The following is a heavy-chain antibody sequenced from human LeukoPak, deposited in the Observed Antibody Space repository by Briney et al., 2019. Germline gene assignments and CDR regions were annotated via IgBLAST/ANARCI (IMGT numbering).Heavy chain of an antibody. Sequence: SETLSLTCTVSGGSISSYYWSWIRQPAGKGLEWIGRIYTSGSTNYNPSLKSRVTMSVDTSKNQFSLKLSSVTAADTAVYYCARSGDYGDYGFWYFDLWGRGTLVTVSS. CDR3: ARSGDYGDYGFWYFDL. V-gene: IGHV4-4*07. J-gene: IGHJ2*01. CDR1: GGSISSYY. D-gene: IGHD4-17*01. CDR2: IYTSGST.